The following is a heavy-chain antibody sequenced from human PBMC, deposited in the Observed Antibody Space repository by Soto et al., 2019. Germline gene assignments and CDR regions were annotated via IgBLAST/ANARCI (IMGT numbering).Heavy chain of an antibody. CDR1: GYSITTGYY. CDR3: ARGVNYYDSSGFYPRDY. V-gene: IGHV4-38-2*01. J-gene: IGHJ4*02. Sequence: PSETLSLTCAVSGYSITTGYYWGWVRRPPGKGLEWIGSVYHSGRTSYNPSLESRVTISVDTSKNQFSLGLSSVTAADTAVYYCARGVNYYDSSGFYPRDYWGQGILVTVS. CDR2: VYHSGRT. D-gene: IGHD3-22*01.